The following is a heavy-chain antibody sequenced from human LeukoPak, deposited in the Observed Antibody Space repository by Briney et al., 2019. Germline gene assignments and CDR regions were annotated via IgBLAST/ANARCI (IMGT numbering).Heavy chain of an antibody. D-gene: IGHD3-22*01. CDR1: GYSISSGYY. CDR2: IYTSGST. J-gene: IGHJ4*02. V-gene: IGHV4-38-2*02. Sequence: PSETLSLTCTVSGYSISSGYYWGWIRPPPGKGLEWIGSIYTSGSTYYNPSLKSRVTISVNTPKNQFSLKLSSVTAADTAVYYCARVWYDSSGYYPYYFDYWGQGALVTVSS. CDR3: ARVWYDSSGYYPYYFDY.